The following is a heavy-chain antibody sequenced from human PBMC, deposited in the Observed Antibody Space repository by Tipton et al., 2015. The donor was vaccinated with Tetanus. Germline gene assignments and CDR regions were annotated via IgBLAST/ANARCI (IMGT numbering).Heavy chain of an antibody. V-gene: IGHV3-33*01. CDR2: SWNDGTDK. J-gene: IGHJ4*02. CDR3: AREADCSGGSCFSGAFDN. Sequence: SLRLSCAASGFIFSSYGIHWVRQAPGKGLEWVAVSWNDGTDKYYADSVKGRFTISRDNSKNTLYLQMNSLRAEDTALYYCAREADCSGGSCFSGAFDNWGQGTQVTVSS. D-gene: IGHD2-15*01. CDR1: GFIFSSYG.